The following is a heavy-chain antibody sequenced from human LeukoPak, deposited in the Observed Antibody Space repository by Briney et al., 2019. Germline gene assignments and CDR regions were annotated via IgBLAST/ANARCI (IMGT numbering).Heavy chain of an antibody. Sequence: QSGGSLRLSCAASGFTFSSYAMSWVRQAPGKGLEWVANIKQGGSEKYYVDSVKGRFTISRDNAKNSLYLQMNSLRAEDTAVYYCARDKEFCSGNRCYSKYYSDYWGQGALVTVSS. CDR2: IKQGGSEK. CDR1: GFTFSSYA. J-gene: IGHJ4*02. D-gene: IGHD2-15*01. V-gene: IGHV3-7*01. CDR3: ARDKEFCSGNRCYSKYYSDY.